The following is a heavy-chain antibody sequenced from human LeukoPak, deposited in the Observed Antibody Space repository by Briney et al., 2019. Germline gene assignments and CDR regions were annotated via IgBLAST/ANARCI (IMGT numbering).Heavy chain of an antibody. CDR2: INQDGGAT. CDR3: AIAAGWEQAY. Sequence: GGSLRLSCAASGFTFSTYWMSWVREAPGKGLEWVANINQDGGATNYVESAKGGFIVSRDNAKNSVFLQMSSLRAEDTAVYYCAIAAGWEQAYWGQGTLVTVSS. V-gene: IGHV3-7*01. D-gene: IGHD1-26*01. CDR1: GFTFSTYW. J-gene: IGHJ4*02.